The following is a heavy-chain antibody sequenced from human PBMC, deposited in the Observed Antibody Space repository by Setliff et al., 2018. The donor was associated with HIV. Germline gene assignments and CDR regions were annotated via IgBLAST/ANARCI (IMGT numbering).Heavy chain of an antibody. J-gene: IGHJ3*02. V-gene: IGHV4-39*01. CDR3: ARHYRELLGDAFDI. CDR2: TDYTGNT. D-gene: IGHD3-16*02. Sequence: PSETLSLTCTVSGGSLSSSNNFWGWIRQRPGKGLEWIGTTDYTGNTDYNTSLKSRLTIPVDTSKSQFSLKLNSVTAADTAFYYCARHYRELLGDAFDIWGQGTLVTVSS. CDR1: GGSLSSSNNF.